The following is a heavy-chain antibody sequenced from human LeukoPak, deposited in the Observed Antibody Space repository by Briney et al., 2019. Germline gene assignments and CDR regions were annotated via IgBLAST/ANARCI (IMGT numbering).Heavy chain of an antibody. CDR3: ARVMRFVEWAGGFDP. D-gene: IGHD3-3*01. J-gene: IGHJ5*02. V-gene: IGHV3-7*01. Sequence: GGSLRLSCAAPGFTFSSYWMSWVRQAPGKGLEWVANIKQDGSEKYYVDSVKGRFTISRDNAKNSLYLQMNSLRAEDTAVYYCARVMRFVEWAGGFDPWGQGTLVTVSS. CDR1: GFTFSSYW. CDR2: IKQDGSEK.